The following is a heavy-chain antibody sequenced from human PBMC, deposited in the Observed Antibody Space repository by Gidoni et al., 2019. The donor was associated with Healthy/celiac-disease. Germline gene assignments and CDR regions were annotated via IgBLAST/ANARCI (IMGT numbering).Heavy chain of an antibody. J-gene: IGHJ3*02. CDR3: AREGKGLDAFDI. CDR1: GGSISNNF. V-gene: IGHV4-59*01. Sequence: QVQLQESGPGLVKPSETLSLTCPVSGGSISNNFWSWIRQPPGKGREWIGYIYYTGSTNYNPSLKGRVTISVDTSKNQFSLKLSSVTAADTAVYYCAREGKGLDAFDIWGQGTLVTVSS. D-gene: IGHD3-10*01. CDR2: IYYTGST.